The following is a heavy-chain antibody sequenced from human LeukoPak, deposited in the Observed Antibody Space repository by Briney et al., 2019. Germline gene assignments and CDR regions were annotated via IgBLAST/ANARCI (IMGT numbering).Heavy chain of an antibody. CDR1: GYTFTTYG. D-gene: IGHD6-19*01. CDR3: ARTRAVAGSYYFDY. V-gene: IGHV1-18*01. Sequence: ASVKVSCTASGYTFTTYGISWVRQAPGQGLEWMGWISAYNGNTNYAQKLQGRVTMTTDTSTSTAYMELRSLRSDDTAVYYCARTRAVAGSYYFDYWGQGTLVTVSS. CDR2: ISAYNGNT. J-gene: IGHJ4*02.